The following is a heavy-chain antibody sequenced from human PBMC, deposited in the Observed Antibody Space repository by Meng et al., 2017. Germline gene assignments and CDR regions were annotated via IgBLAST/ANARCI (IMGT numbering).Heavy chain of an antibody. V-gene: IGHV3-48*03. Sequence: LSLTCAASGLTFSSYEMNWVRQAPGKGLEWVSYISSSGSTIYYADSVKGRFTISRDNAKNSLYLQMNSLRAEDTAVYYCAKDHCSGGSCYSDYWGQGTLVTVSS. CDR3: AKDHCSGGSCYSDY. CDR1: GLTFSSYE. D-gene: IGHD2-15*01. CDR2: ISSSGSTI. J-gene: IGHJ4*02.